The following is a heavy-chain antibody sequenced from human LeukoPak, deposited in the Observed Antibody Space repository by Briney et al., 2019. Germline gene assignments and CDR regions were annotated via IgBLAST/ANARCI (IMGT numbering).Heavy chain of an antibody. J-gene: IGHJ3*02. CDR3: ARDSKSTADAFDI. Sequence: PSETLSLTRAVSGGSINSSHWWSWVRQSPGKGLEWIGNTYHSDYTNYNPSLKSRATISVDKSKNQLSLKVTSVTAADTAVYYCARDSKSTADAFDIWGQGTMVTVSS. CDR2: TYHSDYT. D-gene: IGHD5/OR15-5a*01. V-gene: IGHV4-4*02. CDR1: GGSINSSHW.